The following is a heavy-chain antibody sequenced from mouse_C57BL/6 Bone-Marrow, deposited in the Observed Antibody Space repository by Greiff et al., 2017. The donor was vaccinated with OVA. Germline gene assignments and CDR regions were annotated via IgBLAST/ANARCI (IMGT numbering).Heavy chain of an antibody. Sequence: QVQLQQSGPELVKPGASVKISCKASGYAFSSSWMNWVKQRPGKGLEWIGRIYPGDGVTNYNGKFKGKATLTADKSSSTAYMQLSSLTSEDSAVYFCARGGWLPHYYAMDYWGQGTSVTVSS. D-gene: IGHD2-3*01. CDR2: IYPGDGVT. V-gene: IGHV1-82*01. CDR1: GYAFSSSW. J-gene: IGHJ4*01. CDR3: ARGGWLPHYYAMDY.